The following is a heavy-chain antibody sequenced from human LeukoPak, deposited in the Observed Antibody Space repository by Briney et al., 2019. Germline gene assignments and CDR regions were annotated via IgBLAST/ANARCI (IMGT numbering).Heavy chain of an antibody. V-gene: IGHV3-23*01. D-gene: IGHD3-22*01. CDR1: GFTFSSYG. CDR3: AKGYYYEPLDY. J-gene: IGHJ4*02. CDR2: ISGSGGST. Sequence: GGSLRLSCAASGFTFSSYGMHWVRQAPGKGLEWVSAISGSGGSTYYADSVKGRFTISRDNSKNTLYLQMNSLRAEDTAVYYCAKGYYYEPLDYWGQGTLVTVSS.